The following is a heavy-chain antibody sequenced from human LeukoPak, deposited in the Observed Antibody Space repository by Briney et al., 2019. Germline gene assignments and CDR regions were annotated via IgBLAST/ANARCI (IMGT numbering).Heavy chain of an antibody. CDR2: IYPGDSDT. Sequence: GESLKISCKGSGYSLTSYWIGWVRQMPGKGLEWMGIIYPGDSDTRYSPSFQGQVTISAGKSISTAYLQWSSLKASDTAMYYCARRDGYCSGGSCYLFDYWGQGTLVTVSS. CDR1: GYSLTSYW. V-gene: IGHV5-51*01. J-gene: IGHJ4*02. CDR3: ARRDGYCSGGSCYLFDY. D-gene: IGHD2-15*01.